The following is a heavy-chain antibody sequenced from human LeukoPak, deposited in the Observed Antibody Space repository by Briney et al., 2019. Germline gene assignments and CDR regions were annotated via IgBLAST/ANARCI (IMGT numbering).Heavy chain of an antibody. CDR1: GFTFSSYW. J-gene: IGHJ4*02. V-gene: IGHV3-74*01. Sequence: PGGSLRLSCAASGFTFSSYWMSWVRQAPGKGLEWVSVIYTDGSSTTYADSVKGRFTISRDNARNTLYLQMNSLRAEDTAIYYCARGLLGIDYWGQGTLVTVSS. CDR3: ARGLLGIDY. CDR2: IYTDGSST. D-gene: IGHD2-8*02.